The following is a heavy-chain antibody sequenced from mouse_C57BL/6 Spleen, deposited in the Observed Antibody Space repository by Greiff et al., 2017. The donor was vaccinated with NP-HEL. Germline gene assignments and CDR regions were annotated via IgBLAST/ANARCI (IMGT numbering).Heavy chain of an antibody. CDR2: ISYDGSN. J-gene: IGHJ2*01. CDR3: ARDRYYYGYFDY. D-gene: IGHD1-1*01. CDR1: GYSITSGYY. V-gene: IGHV3-6*01. Sequence: EVQLQQSGPGLVKPSQSLSLTCSVTGYSITSGYYWNWIRQFPGNKLEWMGYISYDGSNNYNPSLKNRISITRDTSKNQFFLKLNSVTTEDTATYYCARDRYYYGYFDYWGQGTTLTVSS.